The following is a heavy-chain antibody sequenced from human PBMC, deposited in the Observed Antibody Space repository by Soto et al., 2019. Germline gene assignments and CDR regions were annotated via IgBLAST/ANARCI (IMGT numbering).Heavy chain of an antibody. D-gene: IGHD4-17*01. Sequence: PSETLSLTCTVSGGSINDSYWTWMRQPPGKGLEWIGYISYTGSANYNASLKSRLTISVDTSKNQFSLKLSSVTAADTALYYCARVNYGDYYYGMDVWGQGTTVTVPS. CDR2: ISYTGSA. J-gene: IGHJ6*02. CDR3: ARVNYGDYYYGMDV. CDR1: GGSINDSY. V-gene: IGHV4-59*01.